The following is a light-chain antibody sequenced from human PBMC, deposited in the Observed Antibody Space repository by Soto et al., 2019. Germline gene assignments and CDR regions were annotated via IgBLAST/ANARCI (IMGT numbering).Light chain of an antibody. Sequence: QSALTQPASVSASTGQSIFISCTGTSEDIGAYDYVSWYQQHPGKAPKLILYAVNDRPSGVSSRFSGSKSGNTASLTISGVQPDDEADYYCSSYRSSDTLEVFGTGTKVT. V-gene: IGLV2-14*01. CDR2: AVN. J-gene: IGLJ1*01. CDR1: SEDIGAYDY. CDR3: SSYRSSDTLEV.